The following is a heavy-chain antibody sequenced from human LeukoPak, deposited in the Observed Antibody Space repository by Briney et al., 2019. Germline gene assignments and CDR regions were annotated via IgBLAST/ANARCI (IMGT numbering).Heavy chain of an antibody. CDR2: ISSSSSYI. Sequence: GGSLRLSCAASGFTFSSYSMNWVRQAPGKGLEWVSSISSSSSYIYYADSVKGRFTISRDNVKNSLYLQMNTLRAEDTAVYYCARVGVAGKVGYFDYWGQGTLVTVSS. CDR1: GFTFSSYS. J-gene: IGHJ4*02. CDR3: ARVGVAGKVGYFDY. V-gene: IGHV3-21*01. D-gene: IGHD6-19*01.